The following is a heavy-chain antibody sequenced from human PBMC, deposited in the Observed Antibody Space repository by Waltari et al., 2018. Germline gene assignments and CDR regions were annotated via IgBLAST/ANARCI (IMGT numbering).Heavy chain of an antibody. CDR2: ISPIFGTA. J-gene: IGHJ4*02. D-gene: IGHD6-19*01. Sequence: QVQLVQSGAEVKKPGSSVKVSCKASGGTFSSYAISWVRQAPGQGLEWMGGISPIFGTANYAQKFQGRVTITADESTSTAYMELSSLRSEDTAVYYCARDEGIELAVAGTGYFDYWGQGTLVTVSS. V-gene: IGHV1-69*12. CDR1: GGTFSSYA. CDR3: ARDEGIELAVAGTGYFDY.